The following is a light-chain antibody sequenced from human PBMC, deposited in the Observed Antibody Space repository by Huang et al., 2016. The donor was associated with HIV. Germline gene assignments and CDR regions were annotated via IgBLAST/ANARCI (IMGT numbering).Light chain of an antibody. CDR3: MQTLQLPT. V-gene: IGKV2-28*01. Sequence: DIVMTQSPLSLPVTPGEPASISWRSSQNLVHSNGYTYLDWYLQKPGQSTQLLIYVGSNRAGGVPDRFSVSGAGTDFTLKSSRVEAEDVGVYYCMQTLQLPTFGQGTKLEIK. CDR1: QNLVHSNGYTY. J-gene: IGKJ2*01. CDR2: VGS.